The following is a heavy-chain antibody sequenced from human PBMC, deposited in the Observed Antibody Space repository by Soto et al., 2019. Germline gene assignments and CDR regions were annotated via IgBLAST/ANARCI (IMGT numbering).Heavy chain of an antibody. Sequence: PGGSLRLSCAASGFTFSSYGMHWVRQAPGKGLEWGSYISSSGSVIYYADSVKGRFTISRDSAKNSLYLQMNSLRAEDTAVYYCARGGDYGGDSDYFDYWGQGTLVTVSS. CDR1: GFTFSSYG. J-gene: IGHJ4*02. CDR3: ARGGDYGGDSDYFDY. D-gene: IGHD2-21*02. V-gene: IGHV3-48*04. CDR2: ISSSGSVI.